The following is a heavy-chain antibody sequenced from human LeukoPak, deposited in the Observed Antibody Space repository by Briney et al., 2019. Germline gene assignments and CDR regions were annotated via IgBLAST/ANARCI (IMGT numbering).Heavy chain of an antibody. CDR2: TYYRSKWYN. J-gene: IGHJ4*02. Sequence: SQTLSLTCAISGDSVSSTSTAWNWIRQSPSRGLEWLGRTYYRSKWYNDYAESVRSRITINPDTSKNQFSLKLNSVTPEDTAVYFCARDRPSRWSIHDVFDSWGQGTLVTVSS. CDR1: GDSVSSTSTA. D-gene: IGHD6-13*01. CDR3: ARDRPSRWSIHDVFDS. V-gene: IGHV6-1*01.